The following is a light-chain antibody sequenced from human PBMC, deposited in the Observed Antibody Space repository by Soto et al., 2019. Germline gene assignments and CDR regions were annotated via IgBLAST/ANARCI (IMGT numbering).Light chain of an antibody. V-gene: IGKV3-15*01. Sequence: EIVMTHSPATLSVSPCETATLSFSASQSVSNNVAWYQQKPGQAPRLLILGASTRATGIPARFSGSGSGTEFTLSISSLQSEDFAVYYCKQYKEWPPFTFGQGTRLEIK. J-gene: IGKJ5*01. CDR2: GAS. CDR3: KQYKEWPPFT. CDR1: QSVSNN.